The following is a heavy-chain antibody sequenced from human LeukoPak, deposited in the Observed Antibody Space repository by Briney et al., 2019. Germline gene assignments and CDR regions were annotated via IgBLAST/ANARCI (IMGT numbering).Heavy chain of an antibody. Sequence: ASVKVSCKASGYTFTNYYMHWMRQAPGQGFEWMGMINPSGGSPAYAQKFQGRVAMTRDTSTSTVYMDLSSLISVDTAVYYCARVSLGATYFRAFDTWGQGTMVTVSS. J-gene: IGHJ3*02. CDR2: INPSGGSP. CDR1: GYTFTNYY. D-gene: IGHD1-26*01. CDR3: ARVSLGATYFRAFDT. V-gene: IGHV1-46*01.